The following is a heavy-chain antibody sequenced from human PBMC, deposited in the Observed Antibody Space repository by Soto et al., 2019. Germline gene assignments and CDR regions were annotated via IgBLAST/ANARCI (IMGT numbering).Heavy chain of an antibody. V-gene: IGHV5-51*01. CDR2: IYPGDSDT. D-gene: IGHD2-2*01. CDR3: ARHYCSSTSCYPVYYYYYGMDV. CDR1: GYSFASYW. J-gene: IGHJ6*02. Sequence: GESLKISCKGSGYSFASYWIGWVRQMPGKGLEWMGIIYPGDSDTRYSPSFQGQVTISADKSISTAYLQWSSLKASDTAMYYCARHYCSSTSCYPVYYYYYGMDVWGQGTTVTVSS.